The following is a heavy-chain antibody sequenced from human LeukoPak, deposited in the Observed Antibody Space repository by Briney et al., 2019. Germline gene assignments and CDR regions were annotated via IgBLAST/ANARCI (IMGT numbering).Heavy chain of an antibody. D-gene: IGHD3-22*01. CDR2: INPSGGST. V-gene: IGHV1-46*01. CDR1: GYTFTSYY. CDR3: AMTDDSSGYPLY. J-gene: IGHJ4*02. Sequence: ASVTVSCTASGYTFTSYYMHWVRQAPGQGLEWMGIINPSGGSTSYAQKFQGRVTITRDTSTSTVYMELSSLRSEDTAVYYCAMTDDSSGYPLYWGQGTLVTVSS.